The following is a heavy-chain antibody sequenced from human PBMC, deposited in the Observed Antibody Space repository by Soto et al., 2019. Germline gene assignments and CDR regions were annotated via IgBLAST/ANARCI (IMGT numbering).Heavy chain of an antibody. CDR3: ARHVGNSPPGS. Sequence: QLQLQESGPGLVKPSETLSLTCTVSGGSISSSNYHWGWIRQPPGKGLEWIGSMYYSGRTYYNPSLKSRVTMPVDTSKDQFSRTLPSVTAAEPAVYHCARHVGNSPPGSWGQGPLVTVSS. J-gene: IGHJ4*02. D-gene: IGHD1-26*01. V-gene: IGHV4-39*01. CDR1: GGSISSSNYH. CDR2: MYYSGRT.